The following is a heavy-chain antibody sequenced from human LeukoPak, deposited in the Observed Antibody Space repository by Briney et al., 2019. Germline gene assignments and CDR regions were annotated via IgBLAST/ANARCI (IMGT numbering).Heavy chain of an antibody. J-gene: IGHJ4*02. Sequence: GESLKISCKGSGYTFTSFWIGWVRQMPGKGLEWMGIIYPGDSDSRYSPSFQGQVTISADKSISTAYLQLSSLKASDTAMYYCARRVGYSYGYVDNWGQGTLVTVSS. D-gene: IGHD5-18*01. CDR3: ARRVGYSYGYVDN. CDR1: GYTFTSFW. CDR2: IYPGDSDS. V-gene: IGHV5-51*01.